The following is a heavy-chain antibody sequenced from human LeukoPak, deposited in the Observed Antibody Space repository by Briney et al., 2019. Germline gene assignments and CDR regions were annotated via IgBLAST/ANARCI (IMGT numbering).Heavy chain of an antibody. CDR2: ISGDGGSA. V-gene: IGHV3-43*02. CDR3: AKASSGGSSRPVDY. CDR1: GFTFHDYA. D-gene: IGHD3-10*01. Sequence: GGSLRLSCVASGFTFHDYAMSWVRQVPGKGLEWVSLISGDGGSASYAGSVKGRFTISRDNSKNSLYLQMNSLRTEDTAFYYCAKASSGGSSRPVDYWGQGTLVTVSS. J-gene: IGHJ4*02.